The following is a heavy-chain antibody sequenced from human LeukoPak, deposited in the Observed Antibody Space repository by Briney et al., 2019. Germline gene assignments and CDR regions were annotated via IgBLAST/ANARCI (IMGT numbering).Heavy chain of an antibody. J-gene: IGHJ6*03. V-gene: IGHV1-24*01. CDR3: ATGLPFGYSPYYYYYMDV. Sequence: GASVKVSCKVSGYTLTELSMHWVRQAPGKGLEWMGGFDPEDGETIYAQKFQGRVTMTEDTSTDTAYMELSSLRSEDTAVYYCATGLPFGYSPYYYYYMDVWGKGTTVTISS. CDR1: GYTLTELS. D-gene: IGHD3-22*01. CDR2: FDPEDGET.